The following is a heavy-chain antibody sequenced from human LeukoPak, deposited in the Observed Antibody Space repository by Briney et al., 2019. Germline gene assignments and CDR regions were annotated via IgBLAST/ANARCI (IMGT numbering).Heavy chain of an antibody. Sequence: PGGSLRLSCAASGFTFSSYEMNWVRQAPGKGLEWVGRIKSKIDGGTIEYAAPVKGRFTMSRDDSKNTLDLQMNSLKTEDTAVYYCTVQLSQWGQGTLVTVSS. CDR2: IKSKIDGGTI. D-gene: IGHD6-6*01. V-gene: IGHV3-15*01. J-gene: IGHJ4*02. CDR1: GFTFSSYE. CDR3: TVQLSQ.